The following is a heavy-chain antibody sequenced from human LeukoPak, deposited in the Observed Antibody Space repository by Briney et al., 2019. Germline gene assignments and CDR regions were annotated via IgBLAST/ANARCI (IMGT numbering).Heavy chain of an antibody. J-gene: IGHJ4*02. CDR3: ARDSAAAGTDY. CDR2: IRPDANDG. D-gene: IGHD6-13*01. V-gene: IGHV3-7*03. CDR1: GFTFSHYW. Sequence: GGSLRLSCAASGFTFSHYWMTWVRQAPGKGLEWVAIIRPDANDGSYVDSVKGRFTISRDNAKNSLYLQMNSLRAEDTAVYYCARDSAAAGTDYWGQGTLVTVSS.